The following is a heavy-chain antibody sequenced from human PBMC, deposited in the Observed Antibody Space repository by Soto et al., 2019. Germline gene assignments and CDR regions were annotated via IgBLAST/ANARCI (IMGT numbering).Heavy chain of an antibody. CDR1: GFTFSSYA. CDR2: ISGSGGST. CDR3: AKAFLTPGEKRRSYGSGWYSSDYFDY. Sequence: PGGSLRLSCAASGFTFSSYAMSWVRQAPGKGLEWVSAISGSGGSTYYADSVKGRFTISRDNSKNTLYLQMNSLRAEDTAVYYCAKAFLTPGEKRRSYGSGWYSSDYFDYWGQGTLVTVSS. V-gene: IGHV3-23*01. J-gene: IGHJ4*02. D-gene: IGHD6-19*01.